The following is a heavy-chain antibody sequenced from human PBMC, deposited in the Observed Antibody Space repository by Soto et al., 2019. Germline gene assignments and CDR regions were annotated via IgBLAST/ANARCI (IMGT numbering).Heavy chain of an antibody. D-gene: IGHD3-22*01. CDR2: IYYSGST. V-gene: IGHV4-59*01. J-gene: IGHJ4*02. Sequence: SETLSLTCTVSVGSISSYYWSWIRQPPGKGLEWIGYIYYSGSTNYNPSLKSRVTISVDTSKNQFSLKLSSVTAADTAVYYCARDDRYYDSSGLPRNWGQGTLVTVSS. CDR3: ARDDRYYDSSGLPRN. CDR1: VGSISSYY.